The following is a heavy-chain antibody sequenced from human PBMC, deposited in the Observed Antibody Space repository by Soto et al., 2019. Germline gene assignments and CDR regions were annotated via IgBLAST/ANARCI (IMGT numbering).Heavy chain of an antibody. CDR1: GFTFDDYA. J-gene: IGHJ6*02. V-gene: IGHV3-9*01. CDR2: ISWNSASI. D-gene: IGHD4-4*01. CDR3: AKARAGYSNGYDYYTMDV. Sequence: PGGSLRLSCAGSGFTFDDYAMHWVRQAPGKGLEWVSGISWNSASIGYADSVKGRFTISRDNAKNSLYLQMNSLRGEDTAFYYCAKARAGYSNGYDYYTMDVWGQGTTVTVSS.